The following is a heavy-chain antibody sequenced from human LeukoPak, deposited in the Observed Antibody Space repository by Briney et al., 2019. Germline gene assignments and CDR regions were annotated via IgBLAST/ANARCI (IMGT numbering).Heavy chain of an antibody. D-gene: IGHD3-22*01. Sequence: GRPLRLSCAASGFTFSGYGMHWVRQAPGKGLEWVAVISYDGSNKYYADSVKGRFTISRDNSKNTLYLQMNSLRAEDTAVYYCARGPAYYDSSGPLDYWGQGTLVTVSS. CDR3: ARGPAYYDSSGPLDY. V-gene: IGHV3-30*19. CDR2: ISYDGSNK. J-gene: IGHJ4*02. CDR1: GFTFSGYG.